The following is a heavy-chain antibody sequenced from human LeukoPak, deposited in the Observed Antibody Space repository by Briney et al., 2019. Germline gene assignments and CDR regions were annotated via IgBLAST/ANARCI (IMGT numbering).Heavy chain of an antibody. J-gene: IGHJ5*02. D-gene: IGHD4-17*01. CDR2: INSDGSST. CDR1: GFTFSSYW. V-gene: IGHV3-74*01. CDR3: ARHGDYGGDWFDP. Sequence: GGSLRLSCAASGFTFSSYWMHWVRHAPGKGLVWVSRINSDGSSTSYADSVKGRFTISRDNAKNTLYLQMNSLRAEDTAVYYCARHGDYGGDWFDPWGQGTLVTVSS.